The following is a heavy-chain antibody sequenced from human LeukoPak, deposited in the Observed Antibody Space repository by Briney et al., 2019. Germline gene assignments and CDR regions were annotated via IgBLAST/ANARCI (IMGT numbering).Heavy chain of an antibody. Sequence: GGSLRLSCAASGFTFSSYAMSWVRQAPGMGLEWVSSIGSSGDITYYADSVKGRFTISRDNSKNTLYLQMNSLRAEDTAVYYCAKIGRRYDFWTGYYEEEVDYMDVWGKGTTVTVSS. V-gene: IGHV3-23*01. CDR1: GFTFSSYA. CDR3: AKIGRRYDFWTGYYEEEVDYMDV. J-gene: IGHJ6*03. CDR2: IGSSGDIT. D-gene: IGHD3-3*01.